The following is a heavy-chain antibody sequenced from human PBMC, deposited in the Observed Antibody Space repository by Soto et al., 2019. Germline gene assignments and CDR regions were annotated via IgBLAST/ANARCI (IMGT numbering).Heavy chain of an antibody. V-gene: IGHV1-58*01. Sequence: GASVKVSCKASGFTFTSSAVQWVRQARGQRLEWIGWIVVGSGKTNYAQKFQERVTITREMSTSKAYMELSSLRSEDTAVYYCAADQPPYYDFWSGNYGRHYGMDVWGQGTTVTVSS. J-gene: IGHJ6*02. CDR2: IVVGSGKT. D-gene: IGHD3-3*01. CDR3: AADQPPYYDFWSGNYGRHYGMDV. CDR1: GFTFTSSA.